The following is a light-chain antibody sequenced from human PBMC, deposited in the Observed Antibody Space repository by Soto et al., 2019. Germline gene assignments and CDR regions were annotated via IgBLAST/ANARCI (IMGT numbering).Light chain of an antibody. J-gene: IGLJ2*01. V-gene: IGLV2-8*01. CDR1: SSDVGGYNY. CDR2: EVN. Sequence: QSALTQPPSASGSPGQSVTISCTGTSSDVGGYNYVSWYQQHPGKAPKLMIYEVNKRPSGVPDRFSGSKSGNTASLTVSGLQGEDEADYYCSSYAVSNKLLFGGGTKVTVL. CDR3: SSYAVSNKLL.